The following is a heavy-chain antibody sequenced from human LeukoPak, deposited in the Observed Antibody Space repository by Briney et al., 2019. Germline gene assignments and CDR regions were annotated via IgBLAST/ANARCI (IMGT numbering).Heavy chain of an antibody. CDR2: INHSGST. CDR3: ARGLGRQQLKTSYYYGMDV. Sequence: SETPSLTCAVYGGSFSGYYWSWIRQPPGKGLEWIGEINHSGSTNYNPSLKSRVTISVDTSKNQFSLKLSSVTAADTAVYYCARGLGRQQLKTSYYYGMDVWGKGTTVTVSS. V-gene: IGHV4-34*01. CDR1: GGSFSGYY. D-gene: IGHD6-13*01. J-gene: IGHJ6*04.